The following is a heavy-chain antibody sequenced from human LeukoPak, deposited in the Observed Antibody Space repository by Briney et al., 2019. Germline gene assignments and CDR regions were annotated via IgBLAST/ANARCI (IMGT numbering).Heavy chain of an antibody. CDR1: GFTFSSYS. J-gene: IGHJ6*03. Sequence: GGSLRLSCAASGFTFSSYSMNWVRQAPGKGLEWVSSISSSSSYIYYADSVKGRFTISRDNAKNSLYLQMDSLRAEDTAVYYCARDQHIAVWTSRYYYMDVWGKGTTVTVSS. CDR2: ISSSSSYI. V-gene: IGHV3-21*01. D-gene: IGHD2-21*01. CDR3: ARDQHIAVWTSRYYYMDV.